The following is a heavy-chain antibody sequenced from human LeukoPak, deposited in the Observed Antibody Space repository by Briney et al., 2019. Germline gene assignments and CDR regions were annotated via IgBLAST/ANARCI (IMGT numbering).Heavy chain of an antibody. V-gene: IGHV4-59*08. CDR3: ARHFRDRGPAQPDFDY. CDR2: IHYCGTT. J-gene: IGHJ4*02. D-gene: IGHD2-2*01. CDR1: CGSISGYY. Sequence: AEPLSLTCTLSCGSISGYYWRWMRQPPAKAREGIAYIHYCGTTNYNPPLKSRVTISVDTSHNQFSLSLSSVTAADTAVYYCARHFRDRGPAQPDFDYWGQGTLVTVSS.